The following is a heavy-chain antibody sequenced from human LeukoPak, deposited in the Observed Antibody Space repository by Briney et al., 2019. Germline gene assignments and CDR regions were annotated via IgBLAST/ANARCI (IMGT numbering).Heavy chain of an antibody. Sequence: ASVKVSCKASGGTFSSYAISWVRQAPGQGLEWMGGIIPIFGTANYAQKFQGRVTITADESTSTAYMELSSLRSEDTAVYYCAREQLVLYYFDYWGQGTLVTVSS. CDR3: AREQLVLYYFDY. V-gene: IGHV1-69*13. CDR2: IIPIFGTA. D-gene: IGHD6-13*01. J-gene: IGHJ4*02. CDR1: GGTFSSYA.